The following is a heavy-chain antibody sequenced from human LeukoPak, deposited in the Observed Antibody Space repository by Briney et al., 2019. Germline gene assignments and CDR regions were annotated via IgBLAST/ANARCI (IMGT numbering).Heavy chain of an antibody. J-gene: IGHJ4*02. CDR1: GYTFTNYA. D-gene: IGHD1-7*01. CDR3: ARARHNWNSIYFDY. Sequence: ASVKVSCKASGYTFTNYAMHWVRQAPGQRLEWMGWINAGNGNTKYSQKFQGRVTITRDTSASTAYMELSSLRSEDTAVYYCARARHNWNSIYFDYWGQGTLVTVSS. CDR2: INAGNGNT. V-gene: IGHV1-3*01.